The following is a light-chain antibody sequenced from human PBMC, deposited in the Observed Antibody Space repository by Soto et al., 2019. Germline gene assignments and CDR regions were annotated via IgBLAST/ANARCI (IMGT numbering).Light chain of an antibody. CDR2: GNS. Sequence: QSVLTQPPSVSGAQGQRVTISCTGSSYNIGAGYDVHWYQQLPGTAPKLLIYGNSNRPSGVPDRFSGSKSVTSASLAITGLQAEDESEYYCQSYDSSLSGSVFVGGTKLTVL. CDR3: QSYDSSLSGSV. V-gene: IGLV1-40*01. J-gene: IGLJ2*01. CDR1: SYNIGAGYD.